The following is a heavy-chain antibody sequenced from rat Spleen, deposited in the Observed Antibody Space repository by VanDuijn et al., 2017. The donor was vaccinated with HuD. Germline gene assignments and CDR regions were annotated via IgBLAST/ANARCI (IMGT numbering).Heavy chain of an antibody. CDR3: ARLGDTHYGYNPLDA. CDR1: GFTFSDYY. D-gene: IGHD1-9*01. CDR2: INYDGRST. V-gene: IGHV5-29*01. Sequence: EVQLVESDGGLVQPGRSLKLSCAASGFTFSDYYMAWVRQAPTKGLEWVATINYDGRSTYYRDSVKGRFTISRDNANSTLYLQMDSLRSEETATYYCARLGDTHYGYNPLDAWGQGTSVTVSS. J-gene: IGHJ4*01.